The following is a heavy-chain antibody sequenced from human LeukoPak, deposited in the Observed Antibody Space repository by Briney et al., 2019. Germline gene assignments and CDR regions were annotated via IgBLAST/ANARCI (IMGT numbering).Heavy chain of an antibody. CDR3: ARQGGYYASGSYSAY. Sequence: GESLKISCKGSGYSFTNYWLVWVRQMPGKGLEWMGIIYPGDSDTRYSPSFQGQVTISADKSISTAYLQWSSLKASDTAMYYCARQGGYYASGSYSAYWGQGTLVTVSS. D-gene: IGHD3-10*01. CDR2: IYPGDSDT. J-gene: IGHJ4*02. V-gene: IGHV5-51*01. CDR1: GYSFTNYW.